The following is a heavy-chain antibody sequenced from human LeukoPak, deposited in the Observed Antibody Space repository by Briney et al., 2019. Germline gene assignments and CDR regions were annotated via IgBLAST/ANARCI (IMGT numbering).Heavy chain of an antibody. CDR1: GFTFSSYG. CDR3: AKDFRIGYSYGWDAFDI. J-gene: IGHJ3*02. D-gene: IGHD5-18*01. CDR2: IRYDGSNK. Sequence: GGSLRLSCAASGFTFSSYGMHWVRQAPGKWLEWVAFIRYDGSNKYYVDSVKGRFTISRDNSKNTLYLQMNSLRAEDTAVYYCAKDFRIGYSYGWDAFDIWGQGTMVTVSS. V-gene: IGHV3-30*02.